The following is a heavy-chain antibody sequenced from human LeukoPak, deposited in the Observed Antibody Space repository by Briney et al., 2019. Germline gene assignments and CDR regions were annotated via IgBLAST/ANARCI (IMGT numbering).Heavy chain of an antibody. CDR3: ARIMEYYDFTPRGFDI. CDR1: GGTFSIYA. D-gene: IGHD3/OR15-3a*01. CDR2: IIPIFGTA. J-gene: IGHJ3*02. Sequence: GASVKVSCKASGGTFSIYAISWVRQAPGQGLEWMGGIIPIFGTANYAQKFQDRVTMNRDTSITTAYMELSRLTSDDTAIYYCARIMEYYDFTPRGFDIWGQGTMVAVSS. V-gene: IGHV1-69*05.